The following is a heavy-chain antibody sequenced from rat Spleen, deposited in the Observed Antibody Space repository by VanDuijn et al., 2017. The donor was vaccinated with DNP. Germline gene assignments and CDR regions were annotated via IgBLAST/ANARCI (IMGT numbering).Heavy chain of an antibody. CDR2: ISYSGST. V-gene: IGHV3-1*01. J-gene: IGHJ2*01. Sequence: EVQLQESGSGLVKPSQLLSLTCSVTGYSITSNYWGWIRKFPGNKMEYIGHISYSGSTNYNPSLKSRLSITRDTSKNHFLLHLNSVTTEDTATYYCARWTRYFDYWGQGIMVTVSS. D-gene: IGHD1-7*01. CDR3: ARWTRYFDY. CDR1: GYSITSNY.